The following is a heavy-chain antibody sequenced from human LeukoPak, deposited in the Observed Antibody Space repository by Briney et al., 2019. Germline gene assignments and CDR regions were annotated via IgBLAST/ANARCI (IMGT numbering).Heavy chain of an antibody. CDR1: GFTFSSYW. J-gene: IGHJ4*02. Sequence: GGSLRLSCAASGFTFSSYWMSWVRQAPGKGLEWVANIKQDGSEKYYVDSVKGRFTISRDNAKNSLYLQMNSLRAEDTAVYYCARLGYCSSTSCYHQIDYWGQGTLVTVSS. V-gene: IGHV3-7*03. D-gene: IGHD2-2*01. CDR3: ARLGYCSSTSCYHQIDY. CDR2: IKQDGSEK.